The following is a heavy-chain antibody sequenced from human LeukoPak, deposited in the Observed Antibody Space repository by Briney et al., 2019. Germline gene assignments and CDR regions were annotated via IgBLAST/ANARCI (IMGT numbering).Heavy chain of an antibody. CDR1: GYTFTGYY. CDR2: INPNSGGT. D-gene: IGHD6-13*01. V-gene: IGHV1-2*02. CDR3: ARDSLLVSGSWYH. J-gene: IGHJ3*01. Sequence: ASVKVSCKASGYTFTGYYMHWVRQAPGRGLEWMGWINPNSGGTNYAQKFQGRVTMARDTSISTAYMELSRLRSDDAAVYYCARDSLLVSGSWYHWGQGTMVTVSS.